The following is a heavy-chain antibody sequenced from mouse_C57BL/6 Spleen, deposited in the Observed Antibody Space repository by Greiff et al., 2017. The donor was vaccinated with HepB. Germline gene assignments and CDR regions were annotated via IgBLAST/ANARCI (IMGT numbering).Heavy chain of an antibody. CDR3: ARYEGGTVVASYWYFDV. CDR2: FYPGSGSI. D-gene: IGHD1-1*01. V-gene: IGHV1-62-2*01. J-gene: IGHJ1*03. Sequence: QVQLQQSGAELVKPGASVKLSCKASGYTFTEYTIHWVKQRPGQGLEWIGWFYPGSGSIKYNEKFKDKATLTADKSSSTVYMELSRLTSKDSAVYFCARYEGGTVVASYWYFDVWGTGTTVTVSS. CDR1: GYTFTEYT.